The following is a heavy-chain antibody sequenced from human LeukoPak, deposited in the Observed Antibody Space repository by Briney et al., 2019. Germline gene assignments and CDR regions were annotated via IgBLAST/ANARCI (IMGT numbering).Heavy chain of an antibody. CDR3: ARDLRTGYYYYMDV. V-gene: IGHV4-4*07. D-gene: IGHD1-14*01. CDR1: GGSISSYY. CDR2: IYTSGST. Sequence: SETLSLTCTVSGGSISSYYWSWLRQPAGKGLEWIGRIYTSGSTNYNPSLKSRVTMSVDTSKNQFSLKLSSVTAADTAVYYCARDLRTGYYYYMDVWGKGTTVTVSS. J-gene: IGHJ6*03.